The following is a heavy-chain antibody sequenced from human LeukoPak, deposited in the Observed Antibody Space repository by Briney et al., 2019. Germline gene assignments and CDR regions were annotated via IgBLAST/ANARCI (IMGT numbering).Heavy chain of an antibody. V-gene: IGHV3-7*01. Sequence: GGSLRLSCGASGFIFSSYWMTWVCQAPGKGLEWVANIEPDETEKYYVDSVKGRFTISRDNAKNSLYLQMNSLRVEDTAVYYCVRSPDGFDYWGQGTLVSVSS. CDR3: VRSPDGFDY. CDR1: GFIFSSYW. J-gene: IGHJ4*02. CDR2: IEPDETEK. D-gene: IGHD1-14*01.